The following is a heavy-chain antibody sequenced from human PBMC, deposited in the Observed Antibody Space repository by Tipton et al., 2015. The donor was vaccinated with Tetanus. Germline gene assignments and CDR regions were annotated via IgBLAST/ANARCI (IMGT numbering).Heavy chain of an antibody. CDR2: INPYNGNT. Sequence: QLVQSGAEVKKPGSSVKVSCKASGYTFTSYGISWVRQAPGQGLEWMGWINPYNGNTNYAQKLQGRVTMTTDTSTSTAHMELRSLRSDDTAVYYCARSRVVATISPVDYWGQGTRVTVSS. V-gene: IGHV1-18*01. J-gene: IGHJ4*02. CDR3: ARSRVVATISPVDY. D-gene: IGHD5-12*01. CDR1: GYTFTSYG.